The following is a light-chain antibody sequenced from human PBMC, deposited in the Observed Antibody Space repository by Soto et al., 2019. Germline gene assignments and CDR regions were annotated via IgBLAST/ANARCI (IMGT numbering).Light chain of an antibody. CDR1: QSVRNNY. CDR2: GAS. V-gene: IGKV3-20*01. CDR3: QQYGSSPIT. Sequence: EIVVTQSPGTLSLSPGERGTLSCRASQSVRNNYLAWYQQKPGQAPRLLIYGASSTATGIPDRFSGSGSGTDFTLTISRLEPEDFAVYYCQQYGSSPITFGQGTRLEIK. J-gene: IGKJ5*01.